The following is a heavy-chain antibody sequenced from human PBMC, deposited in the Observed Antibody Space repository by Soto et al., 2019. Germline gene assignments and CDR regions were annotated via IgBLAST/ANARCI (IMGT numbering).Heavy chain of an antibody. D-gene: IGHD7-27*01. Sequence: SETLSLTCAVYGGSFSGYYWTWLRQPPGKGLEWIGYISYTGRTEYNPSLQSRVTISVDTSKNDFSLNLSSVTAADTAVYFCAREWGLLPYYVMNVWGHGTAVTVSS. V-gene: IGHV4-34*11. CDR2: ISYTGRT. CDR3: AREWGLLPYYVMNV. J-gene: IGHJ6*02. CDR1: GGSFSGYY.